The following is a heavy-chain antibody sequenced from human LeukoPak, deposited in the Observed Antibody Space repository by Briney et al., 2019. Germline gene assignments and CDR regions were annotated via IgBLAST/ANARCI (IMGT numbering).Heavy chain of an antibody. V-gene: IGHV1-2*02. CDR1: AYSITHYY. CDR3: ARGPSSDSRGLDYFDY. CDR2: IYPKRGDT. J-gene: IGHJ4*02. D-gene: IGHD3-22*01. Sequence: GSVTVSCKASAYSITHYYMYWVRQAPGKGLEWMGWIYPKRGDTNYAQKFQGRVTITRDTSINTAYMDLSRLTSDDTAMYYCARGPSSDSRGLDYFDYWGQGTLVTVSS.